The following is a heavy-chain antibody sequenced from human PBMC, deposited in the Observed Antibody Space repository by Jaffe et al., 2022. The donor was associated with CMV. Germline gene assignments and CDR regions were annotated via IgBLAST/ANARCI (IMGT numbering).Heavy chain of an antibody. CDR2: IIPILGIA. CDR3: ARDVGRLPDSSSSPPNYYYYYYMDV. Sequence: QVQLVQSGAEVKKPGSSVKVSCKASGGTFSSYAISWVRQAPGQGLEWMGRIIPILGIANYAQKFQGRVTITADKSTSTAYMELSSLRSEDTAVYYCARDVGRLPDSSSSPPNYYYYYYMDVWGKGTTVTVSS. V-gene: IGHV1-69*09. J-gene: IGHJ6*03. CDR1: GGTFSSYA. D-gene: IGHD6-6*01.